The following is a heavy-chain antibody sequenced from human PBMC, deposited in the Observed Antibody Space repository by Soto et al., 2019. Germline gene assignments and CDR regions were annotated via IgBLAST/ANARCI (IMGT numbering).Heavy chain of an antibody. CDR3: ATDGYSYGLIDY. CDR1: GFTFSSYD. Sequence: QVQLVESGGGVVQPGRSLRLSCAASGFTFSSYDMHWVRQAPGKGLEWVAVIWYDGSNKYYADSVKGRFTISRDNSKNTLYLQMNSLRAEDKAVYYCATDGYSYGLIDYWGQGTLVTVSS. J-gene: IGHJ4*02. V-gene: IGHV3-33*01. CDR2: IWYDGSNK. D-gene: IGHD5-18*01.